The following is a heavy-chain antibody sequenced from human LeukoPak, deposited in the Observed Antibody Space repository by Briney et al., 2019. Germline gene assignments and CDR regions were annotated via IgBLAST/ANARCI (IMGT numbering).Heavy chain of an antibody. CDR3: ARKSFHTSSYDY. V-gene: IGHV4-59*01. D-gene: IGHD6-13*01. CDR2: IYYSGST. CDR1: GDSISSYY. Sequence: SETLSLTCTVSGDSISSYYWSWIRQPPGKGLEWIGYIYYSGSTKYNPSLKSRVTISFETYKTQFSLKLSSVTAADTAVYYCARKSFHTSSYDYWGQGTLVTVSS. J-gene: IGHJ4*02.